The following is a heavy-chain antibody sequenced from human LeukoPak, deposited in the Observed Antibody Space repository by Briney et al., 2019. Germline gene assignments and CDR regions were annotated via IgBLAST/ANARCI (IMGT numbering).Heavy chain of an antibody. V-gene: IGHV4-61*02. J-gene: IGHJ4*02. D-gene: IGHD6-6*01. CDR2: IYTSGST. CDR1: AGSISGSYY. Sequence: PSQTLSLTCTVSAGSISGSYYWTWIRQPAGKGLEWIGRIYTSGSTNYNPSLTSRVTISLDPSKNQFSLKLSSVTAADTAVYYCAREKSYSSSFGYWGQGTLVTVSS. CDR3: AREKSYSSSFGY.